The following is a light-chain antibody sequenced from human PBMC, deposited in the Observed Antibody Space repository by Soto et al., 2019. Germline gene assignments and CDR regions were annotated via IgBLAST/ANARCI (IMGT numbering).Light chain of an antibody. Sequence: EIVLTQSRDTLSLSPGERAALSCSASQSVSSSYLAWYQQKPGQAPRLLIYGASSRATGIPDRFSGSGSGTDFTLTISRLEPEDFAVYYCQQYGSSPQTFGQGTKVDIK. CDR2: GAS. J-gene: IGKJ1*01. V-gene: IGKV3-20*01. CDR3: QQYGSSPQT. CDR1: QSVSSSY.